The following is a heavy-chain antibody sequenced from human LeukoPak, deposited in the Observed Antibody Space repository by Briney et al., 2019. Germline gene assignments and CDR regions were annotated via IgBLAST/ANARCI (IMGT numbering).Heavy chain of an antibody. CDR3: ARTPSEYSSGWTYYYYYGMDV. V-gene: IGHV1-18*01. CDR2: ISAYNGNT. D-gene: IGHD6-19*01. J-gene: IGHJ6*02. CDR1: GYTFTIYG. Sequence: GASVTVSFTSSGYTFTIYGISWVRQAPGQGLEWMGWISAYNGNTNYSQKLQGRVTMTTDTSTSTAYMELRSLRSDDTAVYYCARTPSEYSSGWTYYYYYGMDVWGQGTTVTVSS.